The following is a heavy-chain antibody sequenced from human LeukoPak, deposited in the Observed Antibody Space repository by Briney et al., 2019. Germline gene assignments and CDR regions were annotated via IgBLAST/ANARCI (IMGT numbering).Heavy chain of an antibody. CDR1: GFTFSSYE. V-gene: IGHV3-48*03. CDR3: ARSENIGWFGELSPPH. CDR2: ISSNGSTI. Sequence: GGSLRLSCAASGFTFSSYEMNWVRQAPGKGLERVSYISSNGSTIYYADSVKGRFTISRDNAKNSLYLQMNSLRAEDTAVYYCARSENIGWFGELSPPHWGQGTLVTVSS. D-gene: IGHD3-10*01. J-gene: IGHJ4*02.